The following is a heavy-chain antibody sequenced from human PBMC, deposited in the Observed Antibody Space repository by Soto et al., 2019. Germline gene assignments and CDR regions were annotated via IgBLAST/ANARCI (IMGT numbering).Heavy chain of an antibody. J-gene: IGHJ4*02. CDR3: ARDFYGGYTYGPGDY. V-gene: IGHV3-7*01. CDR1: GFMFSAYW. Sequence: PRGSLRLSCAASGFMFSAYWMSWVRQAPGKGLEWVANIHGDGGKIYYVDSVKGRFTISRDNAKRSLYLQMNSLRAEDTAVYYCARDFYGGYTYGPGDYWGQGALVTVSS. D-gene: IGHD5-18*01. CDR2: IHGDGGKI.